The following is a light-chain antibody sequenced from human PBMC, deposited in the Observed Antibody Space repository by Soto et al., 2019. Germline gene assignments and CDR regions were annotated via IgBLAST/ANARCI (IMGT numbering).Light chain of an antibody. CDR3: AAWDDRLSGRV. V-gene: IGLV1-47*02. CDR2: SDV. CDR1: TSNIGKNY. Sequence: QSPLTQPPSASGTPGQRCTISCSGSTSNIGKNYVFWYQQLPGTAPKLLIYSDVQRPSGVPDRFSGSKSGTSASLAISGLRSEDEADYYCAAWDDRLSGRVFGTGTKVTVL. J-gene: IGLJ1*01.